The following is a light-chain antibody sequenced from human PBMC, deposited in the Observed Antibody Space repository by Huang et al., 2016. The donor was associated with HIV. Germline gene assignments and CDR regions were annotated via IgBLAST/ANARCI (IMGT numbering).Light chain of an antibody. CDR1: QDISNS. CDR2: AAY. J-gene: IGKJ1*01. CDR3: QQYYTIRA. V-gene: IGKV1-NL1*01. Sequence: DIQMTQSPSSLSASVGDRVTITCRASQDISNSLAWYQQKPGKAPKLLLYAAYTLESGVPSRFSGSGSGTDYTLTISSLQPEDFATYYCQQYYTIRAFGQGTKVEIE.